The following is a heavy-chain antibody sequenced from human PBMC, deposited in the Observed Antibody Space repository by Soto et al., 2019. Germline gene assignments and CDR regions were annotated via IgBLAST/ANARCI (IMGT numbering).Heavy chain of an antibody. V-gene: IGHV4-4*02. CDR3: AGDVYGEGGSWYYFDY. CDR1: GGSISSSNW. J-gene: IGHJ4*02. Sequence: KPSETLSLTCAVSGGSISSSNWWSWVRQPPGKGLEWIGEIYHSGSTNYNPSLKSRVTISVDKSKNQFSLKLSSATAADTAVYYCAGDVYGEGGSWYYFDYWGQGTLVTVSS. CDR2: IYHSGST. D-gene: IGHD6-13*01.